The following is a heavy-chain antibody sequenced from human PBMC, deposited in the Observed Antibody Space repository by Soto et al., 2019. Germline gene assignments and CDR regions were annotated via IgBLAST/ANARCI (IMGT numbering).Heavy chain of an antibody. CDR2: IRGKIDGGTA. V-gene: IGHV3-15*07. D-gene: IGHD2-15*01. J-gene: IGHJ4*02. Sequence: PGGSLRLSCVVSGIPFHDAWMNWVRQAPGKGLEWVGRIRGKIDGGTADYAAPVKGRFTISRDDSKNTLYLQMNSLKIEDSAVYFCTTLGYCSSGSCYSLDYWGPGTLVTVSS. CDR1: GIPFHDAW. CDR3: TTLGYCSSGSCYSLDY.